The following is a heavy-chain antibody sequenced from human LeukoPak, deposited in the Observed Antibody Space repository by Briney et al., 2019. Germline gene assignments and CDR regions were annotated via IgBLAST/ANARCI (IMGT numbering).Heavy chain of an antibody. CDR3: ARASVTYYYYYYMDV. CDR2: FYNSGST. V-gene: IGHV4-4*07. D-gene: IGHD4-11*01. CDR1: GGSISNYY. J-gene: IGHJ6*03. Sequence: PSETLSLTCTVSGGSISNYYWSWIRQPAGKGLEWIGRFYNSGSTNCNPSLKSRVTMSVDTSKNQFSLKLSSVTAADTAVYCCARASVTYYYYYYMDVWGKGTTVTVSS.